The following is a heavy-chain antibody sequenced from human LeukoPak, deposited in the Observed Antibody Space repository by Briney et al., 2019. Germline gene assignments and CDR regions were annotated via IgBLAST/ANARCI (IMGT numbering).Heavy chain of an antibody. CDR3: ARGELPYLLFDY. D-gene: IGHD1-26*01. CDR1: GGSISSGGYY. CDR2: IYHSGST. Sequence: PSETLSLTCTVSGGSISSGGYYWSWIRQPPGKGLEWIGYIYHSGSTYYNPSLKSRVTISVDTSKNQFSLKLSSVTAADTAVYYCARGELPYLLFDYWGQGTLVTVSS. V-gene: IGHV4-30-2*01. J-gene: IGHJ4*02.